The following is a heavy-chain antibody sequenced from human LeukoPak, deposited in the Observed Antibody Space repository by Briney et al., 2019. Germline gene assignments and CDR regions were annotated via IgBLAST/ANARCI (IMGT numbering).Heavy chain of an antibody. Sequence: SETLSLTCSVSGGSISSSRSYWGWIRQTSGKGLEWVGSMYYSGSTYYNPSLKSRVTISVDTSKNQFSLKLSSVTAADTAVYYCARERRDYDFWSGYSNWFDPWGQGTLVTVSS. CDR2: MYYSGST. J-gene: IGHJ5*02. V-gene: IGHV4-39*07. CDR3: ARERRDYDFWSGYSNWFDP. D-gene: IGHD3-3*01. CDR1: GGSISSSRSY.